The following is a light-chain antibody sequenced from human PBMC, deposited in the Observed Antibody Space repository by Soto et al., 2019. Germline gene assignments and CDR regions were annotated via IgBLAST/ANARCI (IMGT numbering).Light chain of an antibody. J-gene: IGKJ2*01. CDR3: QQYYATPPYT. CDR1: QSVLYSSNNKNY. V-gene: IGKV4-1*01. Sequence: DIVMTQSPDSLAVFLGERATINCKSSQSVLYSSNNKNYLAWYQQKAGQPPKLLIYWASTRESGVPDRFSGSGSGTDFTLTISSLQAEDVAVYYCQQYYATPPYTFGQGTKLAIK. CDR2: WAS.